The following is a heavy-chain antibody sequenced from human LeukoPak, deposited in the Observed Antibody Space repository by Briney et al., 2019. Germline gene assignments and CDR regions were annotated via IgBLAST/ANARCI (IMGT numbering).Heavy chain of an antibody. J-gene: IGHJ6*03. Sequence: SETLSLTCAVYGGSFSNYYWSWIRQTPGKGMEWIGEINDSGRTNYNPSLMSRVTVSVDTSKNQFSLRLTSVTATDTAVYYCARRWNYGRNYYTDGCGKGATVSVSS. CDR2: INDSGRT. D-gene: IGHD1-7*01. CDR3: ARRWNYGRNYYTDG. V-gene: IGHV4-34*01. CDR1: GGSFSNYY.